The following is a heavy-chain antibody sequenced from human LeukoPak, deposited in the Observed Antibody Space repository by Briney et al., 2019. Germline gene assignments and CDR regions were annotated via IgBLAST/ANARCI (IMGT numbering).Heavy chain of an antibody. D-gene: IGHD6-19*01. CDR1: GGSISSYY. V-gene: IGHV4-59*01. Sequence: SETLSLTCTVSGGSISSYYWSWIRQPPGKGLEWIGYIYHSGSTNYNPSLKSRVTISFDTSENQISLRLTSVTAADTAVYYCARDRGSGWYWFDPWGQGTLVTVSS. J-gene: IGHJ5*02. CDR2: IYHSGST. CDR3: ARDRGSGWYWFDP.